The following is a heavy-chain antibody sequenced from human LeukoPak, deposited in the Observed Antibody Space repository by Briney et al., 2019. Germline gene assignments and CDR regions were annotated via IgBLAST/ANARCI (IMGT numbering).Heavy chain of an antibody. CDR1: GGSISSYY. CDR2: IYTSGST. J-gene: IGHJ6*03. V-gene: IGHV4-4*07. Sequence: SQTLSLTCTVSGGSISSYYWSWIRQPPPEGLEWIGRIYTSGSTNYNPSLKSRVTISVDTSKNQFSLKLSSVTAADTAVYYCARHSATYYYYYMDVWGKGTTVTVSS. D-gene: IGHD3-3*02. CDR3: ARHSATYYYYYMDV.